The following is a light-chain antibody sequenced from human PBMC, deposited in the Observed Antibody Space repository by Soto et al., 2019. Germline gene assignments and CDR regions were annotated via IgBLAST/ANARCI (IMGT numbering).Light chain of an antibody. J-gene: IGKJ1*01. V-gene: IGKV3-15*01. CDR1: QSVSTN. CDR3: HQYNYWLAWT. Sequence: IVMTQSAATLSVSPGRRATLSCRASQSVSTNLAWYQQRPGQAPRLLIYRASTRAAGVPARFSGSGSGTEFTLTISGLQSEDFAVYYCHQYNYWLAWTFGQGTKVDIK. CDR2: RAS.